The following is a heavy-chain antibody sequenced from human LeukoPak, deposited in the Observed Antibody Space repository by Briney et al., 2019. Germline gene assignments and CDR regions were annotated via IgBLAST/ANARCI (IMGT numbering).Heavy chain of an antibody. Sequence: SGGSLRLSCAAAGFTFSSSGMHWVRQAPRKGLEWVALISYDGSNKYYADSVKGRFALSRDNSKNTLYLQMNSLRAEDTAVYYCARASAGTGDYWGQGTLVTVSS. D-gene: IGHD6-13*01. CDR1: GFTFSSSG. CDR2: ISYDGSNK. CDR3: ARASAGTGDY. J-gene: IGHJ4*02. V-gene: IGHV3-30*03.